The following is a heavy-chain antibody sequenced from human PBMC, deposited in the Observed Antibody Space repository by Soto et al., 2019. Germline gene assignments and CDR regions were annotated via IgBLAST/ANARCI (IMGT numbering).Heavy chain of an antibody. J-gene: IGHJ4*02. Sequence: QLQLQESGPGLVKPSETLSLTCTVSGDSVTISDYYWGWIRQPPGKGLEWIGSIHYSGSTYYNPSLKTPVTLSGDTSKKQFSLKLTSVTAADAAVYYCAAHDSGGYYAEYWGEGTLVTVSA. CDR3: AAHDSGGYYAEY. CDR1: GDSVTISDYY. V-gene: IGHV4-39*01. D-gene: IGHD3-22*01. CDR2: IHYSGST.